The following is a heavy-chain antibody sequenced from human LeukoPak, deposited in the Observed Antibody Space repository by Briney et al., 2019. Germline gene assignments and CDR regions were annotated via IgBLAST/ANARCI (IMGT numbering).Heavy chain of an antibody. CDR2: ISYDGSTK. V-gene: IGHV3-30*03. CDR3: AREGYDILTGPLAFDY. J-gene: IGHJ4*02. D-gene: IGHD3-9*01. CDR1: GFTFSTYG. Sequence: PGGSLRLSCTASGFTFSTYGMHWVRQAPGKGLEWVTLISYDGSTKYYSDSVKGRFTLSRDNSKNTLYLQMNSLRAEDTAVHYCAREGYDILTGPLAFDYWGQGTLVTVSS.